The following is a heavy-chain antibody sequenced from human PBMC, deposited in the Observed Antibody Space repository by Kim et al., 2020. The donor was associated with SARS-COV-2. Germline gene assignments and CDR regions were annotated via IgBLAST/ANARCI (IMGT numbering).Heavy chain of an antibody. CDR2: ISGSGGST. CDR1: GFTFSSYA. Sequence: GGSLRLSCAASGFTFSSYAMSWVRQAPGKGLEWVSAISGSGGSTYYADSVKGRFTISRDNSKNTLYLQMNSLRAEDTAVYYCAKYNVVVTPYYYYGMDVWGQGATVTVSS. J-gene: IGHJ6*02. CDR3: AKYNVVVTPYYYYGMDV. V-gene: IGHV3-23*01. D-gene: IGHD2-21*02.